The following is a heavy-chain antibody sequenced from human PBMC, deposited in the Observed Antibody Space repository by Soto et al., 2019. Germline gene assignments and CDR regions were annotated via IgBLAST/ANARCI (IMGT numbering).Heavy chain of an antibody. D-gene: IGHD3-16*01. J-gene: IGHJ4*02. CDR3: ASSAYTVSVIAY. V-gene: IGHV4-39*01. Sequence: SETLSLTCSVSGDFISTSNSYWAWIRQRPGKGLEWIGTLHASGTSNYNPSLRSRATLSVDTSKNQFSQRLTSVTAADTALYLCASSAYTVSVIAYWGQGTLVTVSS. CDR1: GDFISTSNSY. CDR2: LHASGTS.